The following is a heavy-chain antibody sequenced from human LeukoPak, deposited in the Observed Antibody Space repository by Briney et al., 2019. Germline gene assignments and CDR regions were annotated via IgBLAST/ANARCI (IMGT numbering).Heavy chain of an antibody. CDR1: GFTFSSYA. J-gene: IGHJ6*02. D-gene: IGHD6-19*01. CDR3: AKSRSGAVAGTLGWYYGMDV. V-gene: IGHV3-23*01. Sequence: RGSLRLSCAASGFTFSSYAMSWVRQAPGKGLEWVSAISGSGGSTYYADSVKGRFTISRDNSKNTLYLQMNSLRAEDTAVYYCAKSRSGAVAGTLGWYYGMDVWGQGTTVTVSS. CDR2: ISGSGGST.